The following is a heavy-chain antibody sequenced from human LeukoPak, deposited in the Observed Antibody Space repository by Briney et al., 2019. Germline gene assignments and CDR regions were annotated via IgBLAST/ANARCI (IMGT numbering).Heavy chain of an antibody. D-gene: IGHD1-26*01. V-gene: IGHV3-30*18. CDR1: GFTFSSYG. CDR3: AKRPMAGSGSSPNRHFDY. CDR2: ISYDGSNK. J-gene: IGHJ4*02. Sequence: GGSLRLSCAASGFTFSSYGMHWVRQAPGKGLEWVAVISYDGSNKYYADSVKGRFTISRDNSKNTLYLQMNSLRAEDTAVYYCAKRPMAGSGSSPNRHFDYWGQGTLVTVSS.